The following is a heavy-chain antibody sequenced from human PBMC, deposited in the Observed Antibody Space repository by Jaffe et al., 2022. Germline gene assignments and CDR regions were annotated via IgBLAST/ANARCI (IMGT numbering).Heavy chain of an antibody. CDR1: GFTFSSYA. J-gene: IGHJ3*02. Sequence: EVQLLESGGGLVQPGGSLRLSCAASGFTFSSYAMNWVRQAPGKGLEWVSGISGSGGSTYYADSVKGRFTISRDNSKNTLYLQMNSLRAEDTAVYYCAKDVNTYYYGSGSNDAFDIWGQGTMVTVSS. CDR2: ISGSGGST. CDR3: AKDVNTYYYGSGSNDAFDI. D-gene: IGHD3-10*01. V-gene: IGHV3-23*01.